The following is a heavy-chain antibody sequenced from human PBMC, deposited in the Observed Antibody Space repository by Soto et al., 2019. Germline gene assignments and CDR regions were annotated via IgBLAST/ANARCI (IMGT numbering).Heavy chain of an antibody. CDR2: IIPIFGTT. CDR1: GGTFSTCA. Sequence: QVQLVQSGAEVKKPGSSVKVSCEASGGTFSTCAMNWVRQAPGLGLEWMGGIIPIFGTTNYAQKCQGRFTITADQFTGTAYMELSGLRSEDTAVYFCARADYYDSSGLFDHWGHGTLVTVSS. CDR3: ARADYYDSSGLFDH. D-gene: IGHD3-22*01. V-gene: IGHV1-69*01. J-gene: IGHJ4*01.